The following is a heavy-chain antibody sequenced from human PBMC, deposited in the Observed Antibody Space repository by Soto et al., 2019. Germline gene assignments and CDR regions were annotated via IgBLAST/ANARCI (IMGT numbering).Heavy chain of an antibody. CDR3: EEGVGYQLRLFDY. D-gene: IGHD2-2*01. CDR2: ISGSGGST. Sequence: CGSLRLSCAASGFTFSSYAMSWVRQAPGKGLEWVSAISGSGGSTYYADSVKGRFTISRDNSKNTLYLQMNSLRAEDTAVYYCEEGVGYQLRLFDYWGQGTMVTVSA. V-gene: IGHV3-23*01. CDR1: GFTFSSYA. J-gene: IGHJ4*02.